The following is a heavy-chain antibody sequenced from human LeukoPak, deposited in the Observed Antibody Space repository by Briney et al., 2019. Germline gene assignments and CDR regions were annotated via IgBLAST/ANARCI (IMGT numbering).Heavy chain of an antibody. CDR2: ISGSGGST. CDR1: GFTFSSYG. Sequence: GGSLRLSCAASGFTFSSYGMSWVRQAPGKGLEWVSAISGSGGSTYYADSVKGRFTISRDNAKNSLYLQMNSLRAEDTAVYYCARAYGDYAPMDVWGKGTTVTVSS. CDR3: ARAYGDYAPMDV. J-gene: IGHJ6*03. V-gene: IGHV3-23*01. D-gene: IGHD4-17*01.